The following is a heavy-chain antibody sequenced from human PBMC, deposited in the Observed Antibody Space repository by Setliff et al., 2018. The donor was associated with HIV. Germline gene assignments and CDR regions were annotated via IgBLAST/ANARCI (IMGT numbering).Heavy chain of an antibody. CDR2: INHSGST. D-gene: IGHD3-3*01. CDR3: ARGTAYYNFWSGYSQDYYYYMDV. J-gene: IGHJ6*03. Sequence: SETLSLTCAVYGGSLSGYYWSWIRQSPGKGLEWIGEINHSGSTKYNPSLKSRVTISVDTSKNQFSLKLSSVTAADTAVYYCARGTAYYNFWSGYSQDYYYYMDVWGKGTTVTVSS. V-gene: IGHV4-34*01. CDR1: GGSLSGYY.